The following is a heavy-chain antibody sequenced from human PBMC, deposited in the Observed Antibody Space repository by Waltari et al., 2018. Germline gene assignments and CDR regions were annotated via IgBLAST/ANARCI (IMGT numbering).Heavy chain of an antibody. D-gene: IGHD3-16*02. V-gene: IGHV4-39*07. CDR3: ARARPWGSYRYLDY. CDR1: GGSISSSSYY. CDR2: IYYSGGT. Sequence: QLQLQESGPGLVKPSETLSLTCTVSGGSISSSSYYWGWIRQPPGKGLEWIGSIYYSGGTYYNPSLKSRVTISVDTSKNQFSLKLSSVTAADTAVYYCARARPWGSYRYLDYWGQGTLVTVSS. J-gene: IGHJ4*02.